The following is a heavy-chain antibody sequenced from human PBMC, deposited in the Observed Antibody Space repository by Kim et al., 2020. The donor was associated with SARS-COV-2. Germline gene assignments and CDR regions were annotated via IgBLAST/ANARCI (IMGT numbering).Heavy chain of an antibody. CDR2: ISAYNGDT. CDR3: ARDLTFGGVISYDAFDI. V-gene: IGHV1-18*01. D-gene: IGHD3-16*02. CDR1: GYTFTSYG. Sequence: ASVKVSCKPSGYTFTSYGISWVRQAPGQGLEWMGWISAYNGDTNYAQKLQGRVTMTTDTSTSTAYRELRSLRSDDTAVYYCARDLTFGGVISYDAFDIWGQGTMVTVSS. J-gene: IGHJ3*02.